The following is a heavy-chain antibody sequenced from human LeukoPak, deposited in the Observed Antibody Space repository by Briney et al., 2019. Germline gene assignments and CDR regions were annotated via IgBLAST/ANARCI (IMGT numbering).Heavy chain of an antibody. CDR2: IKQDGSEK. CDR3: ARSCIAARRPWGY. V-gene: IGHV3-7*01. Sequence: PGGSLRLSCAASGFTFSSYWMSWVRQAPGKGLEWVANIKQDGSEKYYVDSVKGRFTISRDNAKNSLYLQMNSLRAEDTAVYYCARSCIAARRPWGYWGQGTLVTVSS. CDR1: GFTFSSYW. J-gene: IGHJ4*02. D-gene: IGHD6-6*01.